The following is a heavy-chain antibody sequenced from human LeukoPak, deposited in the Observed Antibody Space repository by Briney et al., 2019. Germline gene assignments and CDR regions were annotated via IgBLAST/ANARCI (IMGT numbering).Heavy chain of an antibody. D-gene: IGHD3-22*01. Sequence: GGSLRLSCAASGFTFSNSAMSWVRQAPGKGLEWVSAISGSGGSTYYADSVKGRFTISRDNSKNTLYLQMNSPRAEDTATYYCALKGGHYYHFDAWGQGTLVTVSS. CDR3: ALKGGHYYHFDA. CDR1: GFTFSNSA. J-gene: IGHJ4*02. V-gene: IGHV3-23*01. CDR2: ISGSGGST.